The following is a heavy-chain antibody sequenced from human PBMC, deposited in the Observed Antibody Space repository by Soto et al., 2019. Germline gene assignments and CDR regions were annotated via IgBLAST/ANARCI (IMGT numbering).Heavy chain of an antibody. CDR3: ARDAGYSGYDSLGAVANFDY. Sequence: QVQLVQSGAEVKKPGASVKVSCKASGYTFTSYGISWVRQAPGQGLEWMGWISAYNGNTNYAQKLQGRVTMTTDTSTSTAYMELRSLRSDDTAVYYYARDAGYSGYDSLGAVANFDYWGQGTLVTVSS. V-gene: IGHV1-18*01. D-gene: IGHD5-12*01. J-gene: IGHJ4*02. CDR2: ISAYNGNT. CDR1: GYTFTSYG.